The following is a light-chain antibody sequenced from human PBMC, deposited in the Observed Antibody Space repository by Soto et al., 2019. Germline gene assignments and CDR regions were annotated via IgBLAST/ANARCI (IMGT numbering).Light chain of an antibody. V-gene: IGKV3-20*01. CDR2: GAS. CDR3: QQYGSSPLT. J-gene: IGKJ1*01. CDR1: QSVTSSY. Sequence: EIVLTQSPGTLSLSPGEAATLSCRASQSVTSSYLAWYQQKPGQAPRLLIYGASSRATGIPDRFSGSGSGTDFILTISRLEPEDFAVYYCQQYGSSPLTFDQGTMVEI.